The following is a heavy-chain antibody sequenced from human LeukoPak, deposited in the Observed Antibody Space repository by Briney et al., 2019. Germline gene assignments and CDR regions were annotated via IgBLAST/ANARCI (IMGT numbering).Heavy chain of an antibody. CDR2: FDPEDGET. V-gene: IGHV1-24*01. CDR1: GYTLTELS. Sequence: ASVKVSCKVSGYTLTELSMHWVRQAPGKGLEWMGGFDPEDGETIYAQKFQGRVTMTEDTSTDTAYMELSSLRSEDTAVYYYATAQYGDYNWFDPWGQGTLVTVSS. D-gene: IGHD4-17*01. CDR3: ATAQYGDYNWFDP. J-gene: IGHJ5*02.